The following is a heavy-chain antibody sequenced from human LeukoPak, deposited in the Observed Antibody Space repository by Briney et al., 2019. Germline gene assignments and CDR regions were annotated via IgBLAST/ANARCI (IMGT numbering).Heavy chain of an antibody. CDR3: ARTAPDYDILTGFVDY. Sequence: GEALEISCKGSGYSFTSYWIGWVRQMPGKGLEWMGIIYPGDSDTRYSPSFQGQVTISADKSISTAYLQWSSLKASDTAMYYCARTAPDYDILTGFVDYWGQGTLVTVSS. CDR1: GYSFTSYW. D-gene: IGHD3-9*01. V-gene: IGHV5-51*01. J-gene: IGHJ4*02. CDR2: IYPGDSDT.